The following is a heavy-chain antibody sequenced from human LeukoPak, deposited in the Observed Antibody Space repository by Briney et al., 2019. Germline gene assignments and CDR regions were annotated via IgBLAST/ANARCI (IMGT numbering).Heavy chain of an antibody. Sequence: GGALRLSCAASGFTFSQYWMSWVRQAPGKGLEWVANIKHDGREKQDGSEKNYVDSVKGRFTISRDTAKNSLYLQMNSLRAEDTAVYYCARSGRGVDSFYFMDVWGKGTTVTVSS. CDR1: GFTFSQYW. J-gene: IGHJ6*03. CDR3: ARSGRGVDSFYFMDV. D-gene: IGHD3-10*01. CDR2: IKHDGREKQDGSEK. V-gene: IGHV3-7*01.